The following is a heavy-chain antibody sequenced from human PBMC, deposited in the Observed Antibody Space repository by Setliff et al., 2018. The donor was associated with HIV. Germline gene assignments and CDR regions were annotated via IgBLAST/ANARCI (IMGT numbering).Heavy chain of an antibody. J-gene: IGHJ4*02. D-gene: IGHD7-27*01. CDR1: NDFITGSYH. CDR2: IYYSGSA. Sequence: SETLSLTCSVSNDFITGSYHWAWIRQPPGKGLEWIGSIYYSGSAYYSPSLKSRVTMTSDTSTSTADMELFRLTSDDTAMYYCARGTLGRHFFDYWGLGTLVTVSS. V-gene: IGHV4-38-2*02. CDR3: ARGTLGRHFFDY.